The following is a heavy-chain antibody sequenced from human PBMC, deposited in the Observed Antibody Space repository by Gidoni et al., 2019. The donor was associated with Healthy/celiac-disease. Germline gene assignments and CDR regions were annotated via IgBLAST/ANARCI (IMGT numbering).Heavy chain of an antibody. CDR2: ISGSGGST. Sequence: EVQLLESGGCLVQPGGSLRLSCAASGFTFSSYAMGWVRQAPGKGLEWVSAISGSGGSTYYADSVKGRFTISRDNSKNTLYLQMNSLRAEDTAVYYCAKATLFWSGPNWFDPWGQGTLVTVSS. J-gene: IGHJ5*02. CDR3: AKATLFWSGPNWFDP. D-gene: IGHD3-3*01. CDR1: GFTFSSYA. V-gene: IGHV3-23*01.